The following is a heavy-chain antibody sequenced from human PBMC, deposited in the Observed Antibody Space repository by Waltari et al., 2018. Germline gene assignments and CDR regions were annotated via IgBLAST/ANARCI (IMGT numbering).Heavy chain of an antibody. V-gene: IGHV4-38-2*01. CDR2: IYHSGST. Sequence: QVQLQESGPGLLKPSETLSLTCAVSGYSISSGYYWGWIRHPPGKGLEWIGSIYHSGSTYYNPSHKSRVTISVDTSKNQFSLKLSSVTATDTAVYYCARNQISSSWYGGYYFDYWGQGIPVTVSS. D-gene: IGHD6-13*01. CDR1: GYSISSGYY. CDR3: ARNQISSSWYGGYYFDY. J-gene: IGHJ4*02.